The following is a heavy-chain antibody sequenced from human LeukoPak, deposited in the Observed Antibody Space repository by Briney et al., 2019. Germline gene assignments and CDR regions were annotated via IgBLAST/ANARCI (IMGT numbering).Heavy chain of an antibody. J-gene: IGHJ4*02. CDR1: GYIFTGYY. D-gene: IGHD5-24*01. CDR2: INPNTDFT. V-gene: IGHV1-2*02. CDR3: ARERGRWLPHFDY. Sequence: RASVKVSCKASGYIFTGYYIYWVRQAPGQGLEWMGWINPNTDFTNYAQKFQGRVTMTRDTSISTAYMELSGLTSDDTAIYFCARERGRWLPHFDYWGQGTLVTASS.